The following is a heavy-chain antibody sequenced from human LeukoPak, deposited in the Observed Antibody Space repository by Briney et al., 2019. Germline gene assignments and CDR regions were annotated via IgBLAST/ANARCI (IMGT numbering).Heavy chain of an antibody. D-gene: IGHD6-6*01. CDR2: ISSRNTSI. V-gene: IGHV3-48*01. J-gene: IGHJ6*03. CDR1: VITFSSYG. CDR3: ARDPSSSPPYYFYYYYMDV. Sequence: GGSLRLSCAASVITFSSYGMYWVRQAPGKGLEWVSYISSRNTSIYYSDSVKGRFTISRDNARNSLYLQMNSLRAEDTAVYYCARDPSSSPPYYFYYYYMDVWGKGTTVTVSS.